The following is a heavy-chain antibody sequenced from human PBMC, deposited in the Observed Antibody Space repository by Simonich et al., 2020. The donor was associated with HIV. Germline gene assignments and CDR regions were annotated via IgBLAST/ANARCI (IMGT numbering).Heavy chain of an antibody. CDR2: IKQDGSEK. D-gene: IGHD5-18*01. J-gene: IGHJ6*02. CDR3: ARDRGYSYGYDYYYYYGMDV. CDR1: GFTFSSYW. Sequence: EVQLVESGGGLVQPGGSLRLSCAASGFTFSSYWMSWVRQAQGRGVGWVAKIKQDGSEKYYVDSVKGRFTISRDNAKNSLYLQMNSLRAEDTAVYYCARDRGYSYGYDYYYYYGMDVWGQGTTVTVSS. V-gene: IGHV3-7*01.